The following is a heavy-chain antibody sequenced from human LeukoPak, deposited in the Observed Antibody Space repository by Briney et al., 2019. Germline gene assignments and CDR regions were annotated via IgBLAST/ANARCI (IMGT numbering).Heavy chain of an antibody. CDR1: GYTLTELS. Sequence: ASVTVSCTVSGYTLTELSMHWVRQAPGKGLEWMGGFDPEDGETIYAQKFRGRVTMTEDTSTDTAYMELSSLRSEDTAVYYCATDLSRHTAMVFDYWGQGTLVTVSS. CDR3: ATDLSRHTAMVFDY. CDR2: FDPEDGET. V-gene: IGHV1-24*01. D-gene: IGHD5-18*01. J-gene: IGHJ4*02.